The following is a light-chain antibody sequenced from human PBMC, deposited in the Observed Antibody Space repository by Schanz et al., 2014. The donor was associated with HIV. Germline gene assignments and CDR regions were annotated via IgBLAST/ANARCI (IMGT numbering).Light chain of an antibody. CDR1: TSDVGGYNY. V-gene: IGLV2-23*02. CDR3: CSYAGSSTYVV. J-gene: IGLJ2*01. CDR2: EVT. Sequence: QSALTQPASVSGSPGQSITISCTGTTSDVGGYNYVSWYQQHPDKAPKLMIYEVTRRPSGLSNRFSGSKSGNTASLTISGLQAEDEADYYCCSYAGSSTYVVFGGGTKLTVL.